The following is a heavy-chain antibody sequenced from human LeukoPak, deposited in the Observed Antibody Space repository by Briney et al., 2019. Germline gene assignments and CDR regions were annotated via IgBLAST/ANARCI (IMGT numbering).Heavy chain of an antibody. CDR3: ARGLVVAGNWFDP. CDR1: GYTFTSYD. J-gene: IGHJ5*02. CDR2: MNPNSGNT. Sequence: ASVKVSCKASGYTFTSYDINWVLQATGQGPEWMGWMNPNSGNTGYAQKFQGRVTMTRNTSISTAYMELSSLRSEDTAVYYCARGLVVAGNWFDPWGQGTLVTVSS. V-gene: IGHV1-8*01. D-gene: IGHD6-19*01.